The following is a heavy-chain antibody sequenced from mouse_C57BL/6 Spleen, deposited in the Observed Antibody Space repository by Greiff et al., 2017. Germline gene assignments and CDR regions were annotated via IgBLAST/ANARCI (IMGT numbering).Heavy chain of an antibody. J-gene: IGHJ3*01. D-gene: IGHD2-2*01. Sequence: VKLMESGAELARPGASVKLSCKASGYTFTSYGISWVKQRTGQGLEWIGEIYPRSGNTYYNEKFKGKATLTADKSSSTAYMELRSLTSEDSAVYFCARQVVTTRDWFAYWGQGTLVTVSA. CDR1: GYTFTSYG. V-gene: IGHV1-81*01. CDR2: IYPRSGNT. CDR3: ARQVVTTRDWFAY.